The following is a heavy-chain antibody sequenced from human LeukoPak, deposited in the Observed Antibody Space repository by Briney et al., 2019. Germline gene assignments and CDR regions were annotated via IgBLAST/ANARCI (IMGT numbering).Heavy chain of an antibody. CDR3: AREGDIVVVPAAIDY. V-gene: IGHV3-11*01. D-gene: IGHD2-2*01. Sequence: GGSLRLSCAASGFTFSNAWMSWVRQAPGKGLEWVSYISSSGSTIYYADSVKGRFTISRDNAKNSLYLQMNSLRAEDTAVYYCAREGDIVVVPAAIDYWGQGTLVTVSS. CDR1: GFTFSNAW. J-gene: IGHJ4*02. CDR2: ISSSGSTI.